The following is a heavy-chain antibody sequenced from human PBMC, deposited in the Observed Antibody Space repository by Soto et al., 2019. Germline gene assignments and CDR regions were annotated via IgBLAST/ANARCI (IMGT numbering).Heavy chain of an antibody. Sequence: QVQLQESGPGLVKPSQTLSLTCTVSGGSITNDDYYWNWIRQLPGKGLEWIGYIHNSGTTDYNPSLKSRVXTXVXXSKSQFSLKLSSVTAADTAVYFCASQTQWLSPFDDWGQGTLVTVSS. D-gene: IGHD6-19*01. CDR1: GGSITNDDYY. J-gene: IGHJ4*02. V-gene: IGHV4-31*03. CDR3: ASQTQWLSPFDD. CDR2: IHNSGTT.